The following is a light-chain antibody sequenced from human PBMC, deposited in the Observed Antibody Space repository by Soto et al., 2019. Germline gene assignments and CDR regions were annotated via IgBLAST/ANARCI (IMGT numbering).Light chain of an antibody. CDR3: HQYYSYQELT. J-gene: IGKJ4*01. V-gene: IGKV1-8*01. CDR1: QGISSY. Sequence: AIRMTQSPSSFSASTGDRVTITCRASQGISSYLAWYQQKPGKAPKLLIYAASTLQSGVPSRFSGSGSGTDFTLTISCLQSEDFGTYYCHQYYSYQELTFGGGTKVEIK. CDR2: AAS.